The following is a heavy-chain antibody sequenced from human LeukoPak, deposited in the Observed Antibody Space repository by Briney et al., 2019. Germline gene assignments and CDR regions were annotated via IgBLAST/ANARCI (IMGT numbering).Heavy chain of an antibody. CDR1: GYSFTSYW. CDR3: ARTSPYDSSSRRVDFDY. V-gene: IGHV5-10-1*01. CDR2: IDPSDSYT. Sequence: GESLKISCKGSGYSFTSYWISWVRQMPGKGLEWMGRIDPSDSYTNYSPSFQGHVTISADKSISTAYLQWSSLKASDTAMYYCARTSPYDSSSRRVDFDYWGQGTLVTVSS. D-gene: IGHD6-13*01. J-gene: IGHJ4*02.